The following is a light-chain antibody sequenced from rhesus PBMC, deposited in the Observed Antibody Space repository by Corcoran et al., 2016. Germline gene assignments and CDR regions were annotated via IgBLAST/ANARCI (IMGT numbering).Light chain of an antibody. J-gene: IGKJ2*01. CDR1: QSLLHSNGNTY. CDR3: VQSTKYS. Sequence: DIVMTHTPLSLPVTPGEPASISCRSRQSLLHSNGNTYLDWYLQKQGQSPRLLIYKVTKRESGVPDRFSGSGSGTDFTLKISRVEPEDVGVYYCVQSTKYSFGQGTKVEIK. CDR2: KVT. V-gene: IGKV2S2*01.